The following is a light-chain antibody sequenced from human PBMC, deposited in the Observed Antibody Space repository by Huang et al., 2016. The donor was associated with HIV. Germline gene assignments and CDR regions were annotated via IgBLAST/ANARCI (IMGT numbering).Light chain of an antibody. CDR2: DAS. CDR3: QQFNGFSLT. J-gene: IGKJ4*01. CDR1: QDINSA. Sequence: AIQLTQSPPSLSASAGDRVTITCRASQDINSALAWYQQKPGKAPKLLIYDASNLKSGVPSRFSGSGFGTDFTLSISSLQPEDFATYYCQQFNGFSLTFGGGTRVEIK. V-gene: IGKV1-13*02.